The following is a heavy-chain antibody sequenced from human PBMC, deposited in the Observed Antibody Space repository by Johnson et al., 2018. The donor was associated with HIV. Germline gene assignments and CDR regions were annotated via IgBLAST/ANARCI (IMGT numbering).Heavy chain of an antibody. CDR2: IYTGSDST. V-gene: IGHV3-30*19. CDR3: ARGSSGSFDL. D-gene: IGHD6-6*01. Sequence: QMLLVESGGGVVQPGRSLRLSCAASGFTFSSYGMHWVRQAPGKGLEWVAVIYTGSDSTSYTDSVKDRFTISRDSSQNAVYLQMSSLRAEDTALYYCARGSSGSFDLWGRGTMVTVSS. J-gene: IGHJ3*01. CDR1: GFTFSSYG.